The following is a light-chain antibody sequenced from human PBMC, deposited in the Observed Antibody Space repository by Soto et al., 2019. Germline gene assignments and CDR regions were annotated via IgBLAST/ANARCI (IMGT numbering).Light chain of an antibody. V-gene: IGKV1-27*01. Sequence: DIQMTQYPSSLSASVGDRVIITCGASLGIDSYLAWYQQRPGKVPKLLIYAVSTLQSGGPSRFSGSGSGTESCLTISGLQHKDVASYYCQNYGGVPLCFGGGTRVEIK. CDR3: QNYGGVPLC. CDR1: LGIDSY. CDR2: AVS. J-gene: IGKJ4*01.